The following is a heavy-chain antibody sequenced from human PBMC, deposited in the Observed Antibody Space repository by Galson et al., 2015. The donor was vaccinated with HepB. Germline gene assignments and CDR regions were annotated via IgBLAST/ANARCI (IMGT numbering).Heavy chain of an antibody. J-gene: IGHJ6*03. Sequence: SVKVSCKASGYTFTSYGISWVRQAPGQGLEWMGWISAYNGNTNYAQKLQGRVTMTTDTSTSTAYMELRSLRSDDTAVYYCAKVRYCSSTSCYYYYYMDVWGKGTMVTVSS. CDR2: ISAYNGNT. CDR3: AKVRYCSSTSCYYYYYMDV. D-gene: IGHD2-2*01. V-gene: IGHV1-18*01. CDR1: GYTFTSYG.